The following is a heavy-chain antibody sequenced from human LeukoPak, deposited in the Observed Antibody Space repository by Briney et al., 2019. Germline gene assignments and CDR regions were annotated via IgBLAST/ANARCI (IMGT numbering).Heavy chain of an antibody. CDR2: AYYRSKWFI. V-gene: IGHV6-1*01. CDR3: ARGAVRGGTNFDY. J-gene: IGHJ4*02. Sequence: ASQTLSLTCAISGDSVSGSPAVWNWIRQSPSRGLEWLERAYYRSKWFIDYALSVKGRITITPDTSKNQFSLQLNSVTAEDTAVYYCARGAVRGGTNFDYWGQGTLVTVSS. D-gene: IGHD3-10*01. CDR1: GDSVSGSPAV.